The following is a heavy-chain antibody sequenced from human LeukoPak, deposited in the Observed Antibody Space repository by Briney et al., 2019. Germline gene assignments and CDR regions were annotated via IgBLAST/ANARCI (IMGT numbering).Heavy chain of an antibody. Sequence: PGGSLRLSCAASGFTFSSYSMNWVRQAPGKGLEWVSYISSGSSTIYYADSVKGRFTISRDNAKNSLYLQMNSLRAEDTAVYFCARDRGGRYFDYWGQGTLVAVSS. V-gene: IGHV3-48*04. CDR1: GFTFSSYS. CDR3: ARDRGGRYFDY. D-gene: IGHD3-9*01. J-gene: IGHJ4*02. CDR2: ISSGSSTI.